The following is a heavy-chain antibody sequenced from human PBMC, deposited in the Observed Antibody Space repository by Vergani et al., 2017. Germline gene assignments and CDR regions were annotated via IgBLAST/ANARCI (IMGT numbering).Heavy chain of an antibody. CDR2: ISAYNDIT. J-gene: IGHJ3*02. CDR3: AREKGSGGILWLDAFDI. CDR1: GYTFTNYG. Sequence: QVHLVQSGAEVKKPGASVKVSCKASGYTFTNYGISWMRQAPGQGLEWMGWISAYNDITNYAQKVQGRVTMTTDTSTSTAYMELRSLRSDDTAVYYCAREKGSGGILWLDAFDIWGQGTMVSVSS. D-gene: IGHD2-21*01. V-gene: IGHV1-18*01.